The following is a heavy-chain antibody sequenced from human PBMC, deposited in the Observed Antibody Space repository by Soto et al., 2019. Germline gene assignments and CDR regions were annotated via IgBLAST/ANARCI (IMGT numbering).Heavy chain of an antibody. D-gene: IGHD1-26*01. CDR3: ARVSGSYYYGMDV. CDR1: GGSISSSNW. Sequence: QVQLQESGPGLVKPSGTLSLTCAVSGGSISSSNWWRWVRQPPGKGLEWIGEIYHSGSTNYNPSLKRRVTISVDKSKNQFSLRLTSVTAADTAVYYCARVSGSYYYGMDVWGQGTTVTVSS. J-gene: IGHJ6*02. V-gene: IGHV4-4*02. CDR2: IYHSGST.